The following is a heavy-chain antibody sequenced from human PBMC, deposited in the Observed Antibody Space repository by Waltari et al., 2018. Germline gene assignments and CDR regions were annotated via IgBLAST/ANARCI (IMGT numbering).Heavy chain of an antibody. CDR3: ARCGGGRASFDSSGYYHFDY. V-gene: IGHV1-46*01. Sequence: QVQLVQSGAEVKKPGASVKVSCTASGYTFTSYYMHWVRQAPGQGLAWLGIINPSGGSTSYAQKFQGRVTMTRDTSTSTVYMELSSLRSEDTAVYYCARCGGGRASFDSSGYYHFDYWGQGTLVTVSS. CDR1: GYTFTSYY. D-gene: IGHD3-22*01. CDR2: INPSGGST. J-gene: IGHJ4*02.